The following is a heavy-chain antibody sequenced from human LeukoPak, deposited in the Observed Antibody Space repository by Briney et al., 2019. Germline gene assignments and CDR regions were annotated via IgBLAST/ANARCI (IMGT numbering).Heavy chain of an antibody. CDR3: AKDYDFWSGYYDY. Sequence: XGGSLRLSCAASGFTFSSYAMSWVRQAPGKGLEWVSAISGSGGSTYYADSVKGRFTISRDNSKNTLYLQMNSLRAEDTAVYYCAKDYDFWSGYYDYWGQGTLVTVSS. J-gene: IGHJ4*02. CDR1: GFTFSSYA. CDR2: ISGSGGST. V-gene: IGHV3-23*01. D-gene: IGHD3-3*01.